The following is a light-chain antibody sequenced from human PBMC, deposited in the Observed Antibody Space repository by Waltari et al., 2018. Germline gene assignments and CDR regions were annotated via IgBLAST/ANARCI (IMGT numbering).Light chain of an antibody. Sequence: EIVLTQSPDILSLSPGDTATLSCRASHSLTVNYLAWYQQKPGQATKRLNYDASSRATGVPYRFIGIGSVAHFTLSISRLEPEDFAVYYCQQFESAPRTFGQGTKVEIK. J-gene: IGKJ1*01. CDR3: QQFESAPRT. CDR2: DAS. V-gene: IGKV3-20*01. CDR1: HSLTVNY.